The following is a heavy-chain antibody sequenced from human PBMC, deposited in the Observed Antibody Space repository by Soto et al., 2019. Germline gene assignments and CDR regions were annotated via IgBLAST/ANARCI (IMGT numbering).Heavy chain of an antibody. V-gene: IGHV4-59*01. CDR2: IYYSGST. Sequence: SETLSLTCTVSGGSISSYYWSWIRQPPGKGLEWIGYIYYSGSTNYNPSLKSRVTISVDTSKNQFSLKLSSVTAADTAVYYCARDELSDPGWYYGMDVWGQGTTVTV. CDR1: GGSISSYY. J-gene: IGHJ6*02. CDR3: ARDELSDPGWYYGMDV. D-gene: IGHD2-15*01.